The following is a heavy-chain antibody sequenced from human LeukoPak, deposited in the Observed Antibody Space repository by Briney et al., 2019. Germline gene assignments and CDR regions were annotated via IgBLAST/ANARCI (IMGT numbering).Heavy chain of an antibody. J-gene: IGHJ4*02. Sequence: GGSLRLSCAASGFTFSTYWMSWARQAPGKGLEWVAHIKQDEGEKYYMDSVKGGFTISRDNAKISLSLKLSSLRADDTAVYYCARVGRDSKYWYFDFWGKGTMVTVSS. D-gene: IGHD4-11*01. CDR3: ARVGRDSKYWYFDF. CDR2: IKQDEGEK. V-gene: IGHV3-7*01. CDR1: GFTFSTYW.